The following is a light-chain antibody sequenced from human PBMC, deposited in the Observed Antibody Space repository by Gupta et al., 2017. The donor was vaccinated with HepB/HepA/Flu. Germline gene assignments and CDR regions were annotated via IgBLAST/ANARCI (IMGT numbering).Light chain of an antibody. J-gene: IGLJ2*01. V-gene: IGLV1-51*02. Sequence: QSVLTQPPSVSAAPGQKVTISCSGSSSNSGNNYVSWYQHLPGTAPKLLIYENNKRPSGIPDRCSGSKSGTSATLGITGLQTGDEADYYCGTWDSSLSVVFGGGTKLTVL. CDR3: GTWDSSLSVV. CDR1: SSNSGNNY. CDR2: ENN.